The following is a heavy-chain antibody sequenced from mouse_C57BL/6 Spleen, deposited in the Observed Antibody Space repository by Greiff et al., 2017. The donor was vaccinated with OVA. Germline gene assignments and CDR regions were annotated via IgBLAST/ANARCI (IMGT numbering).Heavy chain of an antibody. J-gene: IGHJ4*01. CDR2: IRLKSDNYAT. V-gene: IGHV6-3*01. CDR1: GFTFSNYW. CDR3: TGWVYYSQYYYAMDY. D-gene: IGHD2-12*01. Sequence: EVQLVESGGGLVQPGGSMKLSCVASGFTFSNYWMNWVRQSPEKGLEWVAQIRLKSDNYATHYAESVKGRFTISRDDSQSSVYLQMNNLRAEDTGIYYCTGWVYYSQYYYAMDYWGQGTSVTVSS.